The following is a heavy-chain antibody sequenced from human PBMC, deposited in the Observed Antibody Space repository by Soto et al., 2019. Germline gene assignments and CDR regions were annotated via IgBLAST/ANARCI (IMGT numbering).Heavy chain of an antibody. CDR3: ARYVAATVTSNYYYYYGMDV. V-gene: IGHV4-39*07. J-gene: IGHJ6*02. CDR2: IYYSGST. CDR1: GGSISSSGYY. D-gene: IGHD4-17*01. Sequence: SETLSLTCTVSGGSISSSGYYWGWIRQPPGKGLEWIGTIYYSGSTNYNPSLKSRVTISVDTSKNQFSLKLSSVTAADTAVYYCARYVAATVTSNYYYYYGMDVWGQGTTVTVSS.